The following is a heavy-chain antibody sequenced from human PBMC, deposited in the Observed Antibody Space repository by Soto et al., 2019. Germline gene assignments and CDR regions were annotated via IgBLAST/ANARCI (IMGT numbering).Heavy chain of an antibody. CDR2: ISGSGGST. J-gene: IGHJ4*02. CDR1: GFTFSSYA. Sequence: VGSLRLSCAASGFTFSSYATSWVRQAPGKGLEWVSAISGSGGSTYYADSVKGRFTISRDNSKNTLYLQMNSLRAEDTAVYYCAKVEWLLYGLDDWGQGTLVTVSS. CDR3: AKVEWLLYGLDD. V-gene: IGHV3-23*01. D-gene: IGHD3-3*01.